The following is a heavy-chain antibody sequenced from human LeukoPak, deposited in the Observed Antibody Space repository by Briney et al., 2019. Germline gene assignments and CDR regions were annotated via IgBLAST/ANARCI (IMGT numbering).Heavy chain of an antibody. CDR2: IYYSGST. D-gene: IGHD3-22*01. J-gene: IGHJ4*02. Sequence: SETLSLTCTVSGGSISSSSYYWGWIRQPPGKGLEWIGSIYYSGSTYYNPSLKSRVTISVDTSKNQFSLKLSSVTAADTAVYYCARVATMIVVVINWGQGTLVTVSS. V-gene: IGHV4-39*07. CDR3: ARVATMIVVVIN. CDR1: GGSISSSSYY.